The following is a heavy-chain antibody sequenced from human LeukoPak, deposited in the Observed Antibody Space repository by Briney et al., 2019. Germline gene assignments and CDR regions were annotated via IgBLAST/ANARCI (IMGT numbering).Heavy chain of an antibody. CDR1: GFTFSSYA. J-gene: IGHJ4*02. CDR2: ISYDGSNK. V-gene: IGHV3-30-3*01. D-gene: IGHD2-2*02. CDR3: ARVDCSSTSCYTRGAFDY. Sequence: GGSLRLSCAASGFTFSSYAMHWVRQAPGKGLEWVAVISYDGSNKYYADSVKGRFTISRDNSKNTLYLQMDSLRAEDTAVYYCARVDCSSTSCYTRGAFDYWGQGTLVTVSP.